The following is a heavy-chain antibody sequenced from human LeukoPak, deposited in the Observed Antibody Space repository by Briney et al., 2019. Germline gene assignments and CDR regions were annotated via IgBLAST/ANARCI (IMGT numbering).Heavy chain of an antibody. CDR3: AREVMQQLAHFDY. D-gene: IGHD6-13*01. CDR2: IYTGGGT. J-gene: IGHJ4*02. Sequence: GGSLRLSCAASGFTFSSYAMTWVRQAPGKGLERVSVIYTGGGTDYADSVKGRFTISRDNSKNTLYLQMNSLRAEDTAVYYCAREVMQQLAHFDYWGQGTLVTVSS. CDR1: GFTFSSYA. V-gene: IGHV3-66*02.